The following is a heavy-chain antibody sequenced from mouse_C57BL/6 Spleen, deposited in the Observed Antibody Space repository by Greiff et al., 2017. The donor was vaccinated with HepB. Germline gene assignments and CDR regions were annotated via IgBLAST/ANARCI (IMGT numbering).Heavy chain of an antibody. CDR1: GYTFTSYW. V-gene: IGHV1-64*01. Sequence: QVQLKQPGAELVKPGASVKLSCKASGYTFTSYWMHWVKQRPGQGLEWIGMIHPNSGSTNYNEKFKSKATLTVDKSSSTAYMQLSSLTSEDSAVYYCARSDYYGSSYEDWYFDGWGTGTTVTVAS. CDR2: IHPNSGST. D-gene: IGHD1-1*01. J-gene: IGHJ1*03. CDR3: ARSDYYGSSYEDWYFDG.